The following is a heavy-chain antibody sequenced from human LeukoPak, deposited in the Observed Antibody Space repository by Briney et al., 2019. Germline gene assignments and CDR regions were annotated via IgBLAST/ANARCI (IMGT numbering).Heavy chain of an antibody. CDR1: GFTFSSYW. CDR2: IKQDGSEK. D-gene: IGHD3-22*01. V-gene: IGHV3-7*01. CDR3: ARDLEYYYDSSGYSYYFDY. J-gene: IGHJ4*02. Sequence: PGGSLRLSCAAAGFTFSSYWMSWVRQAPGKGLEWVANIKQDGSEKYYVDSVKGRFTISRDNAKNSLYLQMNSLRAEDTAVYYCARDLEYYYDSSGYSYYFDYWGQGTLVTVSS.